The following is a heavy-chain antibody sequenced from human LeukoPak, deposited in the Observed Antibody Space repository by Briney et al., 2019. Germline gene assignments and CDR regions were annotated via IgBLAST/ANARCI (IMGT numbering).Heavy chain of an antibody. CDR1: GFTFSSYA. J-gene: IGHJ4*02. CDR2: ISSNGGST. D-gene: IGHD5-12*01. V-gene: IGHV3-64*01. Sequence: PGGSLRLSCAASGFTFSSYAMHWVRQAPGKGLEYVSAISSNGGSTYYANSVKGRFTISRDNSKNTLYLQMGSLRAEDMAVYYCARVSRSGYDLYYFDYWGQGTLVTVSS. CDR3: ARVSRSGYDLYYFDY.